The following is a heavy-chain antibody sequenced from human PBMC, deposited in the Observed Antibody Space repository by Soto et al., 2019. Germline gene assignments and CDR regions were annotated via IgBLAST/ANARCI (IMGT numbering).Heavy chain of an antibody. CDR3: AKRNRYYFDS. CDR2: ISEGGGTP. CDR1: GFTFSAFA. Sequence: GGSLRLSCAASGFTFSAFAMSWVRQAPGKGLEWVSTISEGGGTPFYADSVKGRFTISRDNSKNTLHLQMTTLRAEDTAVYFCAKRNRYYFDSWGQGTLVTVSS. V-gene: IGHV3-23*01. J-gene: IGHJ4*02.